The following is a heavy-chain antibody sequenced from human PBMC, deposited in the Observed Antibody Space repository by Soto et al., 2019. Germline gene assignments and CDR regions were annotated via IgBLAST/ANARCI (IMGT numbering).Heavy chain of an antibody. J-gene: IGHJ4*02. CDR2: IIPIFGTA. CDR1: GGTFSSYA. V-gene: IGHV1-69*06. Sequence: QVQLVQSGAEVKKPGSSVKVSCKASGGTFSSYAISWVRQAPGQGLEWMGGIIPIFGTANYAQKFQGRVTITADKSTSTAYMELSSLISEDTAVYYCARAEPRVGTATPHFDYWGQGTLVTVSS. D-gene: IGHD2-21*02. CDR3: ARAEPRVGTATPHFDY.